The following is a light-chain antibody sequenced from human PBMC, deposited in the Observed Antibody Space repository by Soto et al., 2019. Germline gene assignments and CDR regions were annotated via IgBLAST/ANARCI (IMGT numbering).Light chain of an antibody. CDR3: QQFNTYPA. V-gene: IGKV1-5*01. CDR1: QNINRW. Sequence: DIQMTQSPSTLSASVGDRVTITCRASQNINRWLAWYQQKPGKAPKLLIYDASNLESGVPSRFSGSGSGTDFTLTISGLQPDDFATYYCQQFNTYPAFGQGTKVDLK. CDR2: DAS. J-gene: IGKJ1*01.